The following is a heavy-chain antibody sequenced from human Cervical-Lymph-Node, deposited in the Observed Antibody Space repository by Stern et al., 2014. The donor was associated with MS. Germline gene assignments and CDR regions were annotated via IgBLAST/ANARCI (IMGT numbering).Heavy chain of an antibody. CDR1: GFIFSDHY. CDR3: AGYGVKYDAFDV. Sequence: EVQLVESGGGLVQPGGSLRLSCVVSGFIFSDHYMDWVRQAPGKGLEWVGRSINKANGYTTEYAAPVKGRFTVSRDDSRNSLYLQMNSLKTEDTAVYYCAGYGVKYDAFDVWGQGTMVTVSS. CDR2: SINKANGYTT. J-gene: IGHJ3*01. D-gene: IGHD4-23*01. V-gene: IGHV3-72*01.